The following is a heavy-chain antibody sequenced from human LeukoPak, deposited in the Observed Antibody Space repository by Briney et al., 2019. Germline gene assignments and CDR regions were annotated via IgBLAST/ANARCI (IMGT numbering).Heavy chain of an antibody. V-gene: IGHV3-74*01. CDR1: GFTFSSYW. D-gene: IGHD4-23*01. CDR3: ARGRPHGNDY. J-gene: IGHJ4*02. CDR2: IASDGSST. Sequence: GGSLRLSCAASGFTFSSYWMNWVRQAPGKGLVWVSRIASDGSSTTYADSVKGRFSISRDNAKNTLYLQMNSLRVEDTAVYYCARGRPHGNDYWGKGTLVTVSS.